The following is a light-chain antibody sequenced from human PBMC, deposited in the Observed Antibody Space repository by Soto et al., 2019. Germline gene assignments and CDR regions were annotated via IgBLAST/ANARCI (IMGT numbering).Light chain of an antibody. V-gene: IGKV3-20*01. CDR2: GAS. J-gene: IGKJ4*01. Sequence: IVLTQSPGTLSLSPGERATLSCRTSQGININLAWHQQKPGQALRLLSYGASSRATGIPDRFSGSGSGTDFTISIIRLEDDDFVVYYWQPYCMSLTFGEGTNVDIK. CDR1: QGININ. CDR3: QPYCMSLT.